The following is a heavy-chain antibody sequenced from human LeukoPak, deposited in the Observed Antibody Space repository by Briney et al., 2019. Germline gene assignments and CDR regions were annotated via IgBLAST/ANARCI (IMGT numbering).Heavy chain of an antibody. D-gene: IGHD3-9*01. CDR2: MSRSGSTT. Sequence: GASLRLSCAASGFTFSNYAVGWVRQAPRKGLECVSVMSRSGSTTYYVDSVKGRFTISRDNSKRAVYLQMNSLRPEDTAVYYCAKIMANSLYDNSSLFDHWGQGILVTVSP. V-gene: IGHV3-23*01. CDR1: GFTFSNYA. CDR3: AKIMANSLYDNSSLFDH. J-gene: IGHJ4*02.